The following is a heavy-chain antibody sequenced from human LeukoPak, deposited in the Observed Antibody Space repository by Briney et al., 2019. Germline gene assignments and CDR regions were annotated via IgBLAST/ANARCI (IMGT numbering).Heavy chain of an antibody. CDR3: ARVVGSSGYLY. D-gene: IGHD3-22*01. CDR1: GYTFTSYY. V-gene: IGHV1-46*01. J-gene: IGHJ4*02. Sequence: ASVKVSCKASGYTFTSYYMHWVRQAPGQGLEWMEIINPSGASTSYAQKFQGRVTMTRDTSTSTVYMELSSLRSEDTAVYYCARVVGSSGYLYWGQGTLVTVSS. CDR2: INPSGAST.